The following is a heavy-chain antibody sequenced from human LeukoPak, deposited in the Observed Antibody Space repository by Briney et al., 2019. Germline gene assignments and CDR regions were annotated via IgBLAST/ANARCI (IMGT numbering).Heavy chain of an antibody. D-gene: IGHD3-22*01. J-gene: IGHJ4*02. V-gene: IGHV3-7*01. Sequence: GGFLRLSCAASGFTFSSYWMSWVRQAPGKGLEWVANIKQDGSEKYYVDSVKGRFTISRDNAKNSLYLQMNSLRAEDTAVYYCATEDYYDSSGYYFDYWGQGTLVTVSS. CDR2: IKQDGSEK. CDR1: GFTFSSYW. CDR3: ATEDYYDSSGYYFDY.